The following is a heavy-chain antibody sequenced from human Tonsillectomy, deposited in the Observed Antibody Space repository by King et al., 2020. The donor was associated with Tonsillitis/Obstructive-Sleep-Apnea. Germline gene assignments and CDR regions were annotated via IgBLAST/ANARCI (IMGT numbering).Heavy chain of an antibody. D-gene: IGHD1-26*01. J-gene: IGHJ4*02. V-gene: IGHV1-2*02. CDR3: ASXLYPSGNFIPXQ. CDR2: INPNSGDT. Sequence: VQLVESGAEVKKPGASVKVSSKTSGYIFTGYYIHWVRQAPGQGLEWMGWINPNSGDTNYAKKFQGRVTMTRDTSISTAYMELSSLRSDDTALYFCASXLYPSGNFIPXQWGQXTLVTVS. CDR1: GYIFTGYY.